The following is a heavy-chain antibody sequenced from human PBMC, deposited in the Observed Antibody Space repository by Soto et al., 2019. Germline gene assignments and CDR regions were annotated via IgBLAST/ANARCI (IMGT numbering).Heavy chain of an antibody. Sequence: XWCLSLPCQASGFTFSRVSLNWVRQVPGKGLGWVAPISSASSEKWYADSVKGLFIISRDNEQNSLFLQMNTLRPEDLAIYYCARVAYWGPGTQVTVSS. J-gene: IGHJ4*02. CDR2: ISSASSEK. V-gene: IGHV3-21*04. CDR3: ARVAY. CDR1: GFTFSRVS.